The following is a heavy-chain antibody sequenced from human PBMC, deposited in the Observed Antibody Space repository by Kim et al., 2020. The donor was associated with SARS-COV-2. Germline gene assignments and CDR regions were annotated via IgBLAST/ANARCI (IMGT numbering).Heavy chain of an antibody. J-gene: IGHJ6*02. CDR1: GGSISSYY. V-gene: IGHV4-59*13. Sequence: SETLSLTCTVSGGSISSYYWSWIRQPPGKGLEWIGYIYYSGSTTYNPSLKSRLTISVDTSKNQFSLKLSSVTAADTAVYYCARCVRYYDILTGYHQYYYYGMDVWGQGTTVTVSS. D-gene: IGHD3-9*01. CDR3: ARCVRYYDILTGYHQYYYYGMDV. CDR2: IYYSGST.